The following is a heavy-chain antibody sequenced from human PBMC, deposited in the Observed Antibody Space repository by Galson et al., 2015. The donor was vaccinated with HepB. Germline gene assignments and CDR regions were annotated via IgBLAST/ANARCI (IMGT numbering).Heavy chain of an antibody. CDR1: GGSISSYY. V-gene: IGHV4-59*08. CDR3: ARTTKELHYDFWSGYLFDY. D-gene: IGHD3-3*01. J-gene: IGHJ4*02. CDR2: IYYSGST. Sequence: SETLSLTCTVSGGSISSYYWSWIRQPPGKGLEWIGYIYYSGSTNYNPSLKSRVTISVDTSKNQFSLKLSSVTAADTAVYYCARTTKELHYDFWSGYLFDYWGQGTLVTVSS.